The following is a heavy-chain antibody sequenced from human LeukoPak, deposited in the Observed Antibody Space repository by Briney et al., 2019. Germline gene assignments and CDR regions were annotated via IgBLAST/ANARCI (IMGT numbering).Heavy chain of an antibody. D-gene: IGHD1-26*01. CDR1: GFTFSSYD. CDR3: ATNSRSYRSPNDY. J-gene: IGHJ4*02. Sequence: SGGSLRLSCAACGFTFSSYDMSWVREARGKGLEGVSAISGSGGSTYYADSVKGRFTISRDNSKNTLYLQMNSLRAEDTDVYYCATNSRSYRSPNDYWGQGTLVTVSS. CDR2: ISGSGGST. V-gene: IGHV3-23*01.